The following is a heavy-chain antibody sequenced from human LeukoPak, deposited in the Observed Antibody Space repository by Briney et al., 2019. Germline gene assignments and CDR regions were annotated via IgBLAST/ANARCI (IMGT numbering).Heavy chain of an antibody. V-gene: IGHV4-38-2*02. J-gene: IGHJ4*02. D-gene: IGHD5-12*01. CDR1: GYSISSGYY. Sequence: PSETLSLTCTVSGYSISSGYYWGWIRQPPGKGLEGIGSIYHSGSTYYNPSLKSRVTISVDTSKNQFSLKLSSVTAADTAVYYCARTLERRYSGYVGYWGQGTLVTVSS. CDR2: IYHSGST. CDR3: ARTLERRYSGYVGY.